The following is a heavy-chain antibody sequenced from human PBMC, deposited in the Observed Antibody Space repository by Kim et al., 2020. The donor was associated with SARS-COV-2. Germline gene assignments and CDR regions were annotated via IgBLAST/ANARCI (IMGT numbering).Heavy chain of an antibody. D-gene: IGHD5-18*01. V-gene: IGHV3-11*06. J-gene: IGHJ4*02. Sequence: GGSLRLSCAASGFTFSDYYMSWIRQAPGKGLEWVSYISSSSSYTNYADSVKGRFTISRDNAKNSLYLQMNSLRAEDTAVYYCARGVDTAMPQFDYWGQGTLVTVSS. CDR2: ISSSSSYT. CDR3: ARGVDTAMPQFDY. CDR1: GFTFSDYY.